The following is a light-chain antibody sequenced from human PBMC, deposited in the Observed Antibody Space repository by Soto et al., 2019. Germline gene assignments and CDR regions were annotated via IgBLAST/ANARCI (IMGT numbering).Light chain of an antibody. CDR3: QQYNKWPSGT. CDR2: GAS. CDR1: QSVTTN. Sequence: EIVMTQSPATLSLSPGESATLSCRASQSVTTNLAWYQQQPGQAPRLLIYGASTRATGIPARFSGSGSGTEFTLTISSLQSEDFAIYYCQQYNKWPSGTFGQGTRLEIK. V-gene: IGKV3-15*01. J-gene: IGKJ5*01.